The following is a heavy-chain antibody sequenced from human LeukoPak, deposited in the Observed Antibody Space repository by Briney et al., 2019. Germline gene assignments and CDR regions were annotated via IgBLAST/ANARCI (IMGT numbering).Heavy chain of an antibody. J-gene: IGHJ6*02. D-gene: IGHD2-2*01. CDR1: GGSISSYY. CDR3: ARDGPAYTSRWYDYYYGLDV. V-gene: IGHV4-59*01. CDR2: IYHSGST. Sequence: KASETLSLTCTVSGGSISSYYWSWIRQSPGKGLEWIGHIYHSGSTNYNPSLKSRVAISIDTSKNQFSLKLTSVTSADTAVYYCARDGPAYTSRWYDYYYGLDVWGQGTTVTVSS.